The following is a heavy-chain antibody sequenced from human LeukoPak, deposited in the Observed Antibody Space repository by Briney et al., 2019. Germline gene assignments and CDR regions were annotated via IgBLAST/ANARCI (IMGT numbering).Heavy chain of an antibody. CDR1: GFTFSSYA. D-gene: IGHD5-18*01. J-gene: IGHJ4*02. Sequence: GGSLRLSCAASGFTFSSYAMSWVRQAPGEGLEWVSAISGSGYNTYYADSVKGRFTISRDNSKNTLYLQMSSLRAEDTAVYYCAKERDTAMVTIDYWGQGTLVTVSS. CDR3: AKERDTAMVTIDY. CDR2: ISGSGYNT. V-gene: IGHV3-23*01.